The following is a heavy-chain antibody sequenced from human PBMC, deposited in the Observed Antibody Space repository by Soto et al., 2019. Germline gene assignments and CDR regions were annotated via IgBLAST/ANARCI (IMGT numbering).Heavy chain of an antibody. V-gene: IGHV3-23*01. Sequence: GGSLRLSCAASGSTFSRYAMNWVRQAPGKGLEWVSGISASGGSTYYADFVKGRITISRDNPKRTLYLQMNGLGADDPAEYSLARDRGTTYIVDYYYGIDVWGQGTTVTVSS. D-gene: IGHD3-16*02. CDR2: ISASGGST. J-gene: IGHJ6*02. CDR3: ARDRGTTYIVDYYYGIDV. CDR1: GSTFSRYA.